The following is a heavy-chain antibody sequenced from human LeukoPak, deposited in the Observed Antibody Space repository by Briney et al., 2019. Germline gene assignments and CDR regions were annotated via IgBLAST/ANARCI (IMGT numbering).Heavy chain of an antibody. CDR3: ASALRYDILTGYYRDYYYYGMDV. J-gene: IGHJ6*02. D-gene: IGHD3-9*01. Sequence: ASVKVSCKASGGTFSSYAISWVRQSPGQGLEWMGGIIPIFGTANYAQKFQGRVTITADESTSTAYMELSSLRSEDTAVYYCASALRYDILTGYYRDYYYYGMDVWGQGTTVTVSS. V-gene: IGHV1-69*13. CDR2: IIPIFGTA. CDR1: GGTFSSYA.